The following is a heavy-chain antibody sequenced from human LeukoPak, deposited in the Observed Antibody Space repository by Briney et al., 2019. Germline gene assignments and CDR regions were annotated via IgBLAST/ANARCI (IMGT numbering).Heavy chain of an antibody. D-gene: IGHD2-8*01. CDR2: ISSSGSTI. CDR1: GFTFSDYY. CDR3: ARDSSMQDFFDY. V-gene: IGHV3-11*04. J-gene: IGHJ4*02. Sequence: GGSLRLSCAASGFTFSDYYMSWIRQAPGKGLEWVSYISSSGSTIYYADSVKGRFTISRDNAKNSLYLRMNSLRAEDTAVYYCARDSSMQDFFDYWGQGTLVTVSS.